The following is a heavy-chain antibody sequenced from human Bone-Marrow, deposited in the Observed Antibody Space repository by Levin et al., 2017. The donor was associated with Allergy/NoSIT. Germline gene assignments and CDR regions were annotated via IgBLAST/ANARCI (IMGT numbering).Heavy chain of an antibody. CDR1: GFTFNHAW. Sequence: SCAASGFTFNHAWMSWVRQPPGKGLEWVGRIKSQRDGGTTDYPAPVKGRFAISRDDSKNTVYLQINSLQTEDTAVYYCTTSRDDSWTGYYPYWGQGTLVTVSS. J-gene: IGHJ4*02. CDR2: IKSQRDGGTT. D-gene: IGHD3/OR15-3a*01. CDR3: TTSRDDSWTGYYPY. V-gene: IGHV3-15*01.